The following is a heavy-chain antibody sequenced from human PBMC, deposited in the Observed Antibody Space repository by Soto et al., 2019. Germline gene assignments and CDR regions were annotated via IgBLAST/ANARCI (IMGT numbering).Heavy chain of an antibody. D-gene: IGHD6-13*01. CDR2: AYYSGST. J-gene: IGHJ5*02. V-gene: IGHV4-59*01. Sequence: PSETLSLTCTVSGGSISSYYWSWIRQPPGKGLEWIGYAYYSGSTNYNPYLKSRVTISVDTSKNQFSLKLSSVTAADTAVYYCARGLYSLSTWFDPWGQGTLVTVSS. CDR1: GGSISSYY. CDR3: ARGLYSLSTWFDP.